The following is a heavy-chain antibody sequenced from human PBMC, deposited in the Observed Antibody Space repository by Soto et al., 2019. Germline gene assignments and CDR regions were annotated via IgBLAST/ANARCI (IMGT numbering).Heavy chain of an antibody. CDR1: GYTFTSYY. J-gene: IGHJ3*02. CDR3: ERGGLIVVVVATTPFGI. V-gene: IGHV1-46*01. D-gene: IGHD2-15*01. Sequence: ASVKVSCKASGYTFTSYYMHWVRQAPGQGLEWMGIINPSGGSTSYAQRFQGRVTVTRDTSTSTVYMELSSLRSEDTAVYYCERGGLIVVVVATTPFGIWGQGTMVTVSS. CDR2: INPSGGST.